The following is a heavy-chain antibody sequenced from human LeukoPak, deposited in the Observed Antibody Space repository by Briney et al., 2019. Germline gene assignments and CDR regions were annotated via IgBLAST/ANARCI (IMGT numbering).Heavy chain of an antibody. CDR3: AKIGYCSSASCLGDTFEI. CDR1: GFIFSNYG. Sequence: GGSLRLSCAASGFIFSNYGMHWVRQAPGKGLEWVAFIQYDGSNKYYVDSVKGRFIISRDNSKNTLYLQMNSLRPEDTAVYYCAKIGYCSSASCLGDTFEIWGQGTMVTVSS. J-gene: IGHJ3*02. CDR2: IQYDGSNK. D-gene: IGHD2-2*01. V-gene: IGHV3-30*02.